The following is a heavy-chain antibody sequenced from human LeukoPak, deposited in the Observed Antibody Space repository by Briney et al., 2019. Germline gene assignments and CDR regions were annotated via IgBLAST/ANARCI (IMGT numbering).Heavy chain of an antibody. CDR1: GFTFSTYD. Sequence: PGGSLGLSCAASGFTFSTYDMHWVRQATGKGLEWVSGMGKTAGDTYYSGSVKGRFTISRENAKNSVYLEMNSLEAGDTAVYYCARGAAGFDYWGHGTLVSVSS. J-gene: IGHJ4*01. CDR2: MGKTAGDT. V-gene: IGHV3-13*04. D-gene: IGHD6-13*01. CDR3: ARGAAGFDY.